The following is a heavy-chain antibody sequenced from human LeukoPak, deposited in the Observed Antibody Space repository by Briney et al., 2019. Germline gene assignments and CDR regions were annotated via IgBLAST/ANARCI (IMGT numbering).Heavy chain of an antibody. J-gene: IGHJ4*02. D-gene: IGHD3-16*01. CDR1: GGSISPYY. Sequence: SETLSLTCTVSGGSISPYYWSWIRQPPGKGLEWLGHISFSGITHYNASLKSRVTMSVGTSRNHFSLIVSSVTAADTALYYCVRHAGGTTYDYWGQGTLVTVSS. CDR3: VRHAGGTTYDY. CDR2: ISFSGIT. V-gene: IGHV4-59*08.